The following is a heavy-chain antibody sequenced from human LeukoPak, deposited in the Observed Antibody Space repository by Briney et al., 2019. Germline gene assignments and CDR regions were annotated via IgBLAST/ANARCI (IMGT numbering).Heavy chain of an antibody. CDR3: ARDSTPRYYYYGMDV. J-gene: IGHJ6*02. V-gene: IGHV1-69*04. Sequence: SVKVPCKASGYTFTSYGISWVRQAPGQGLEWMGRIIPILGIANYAQKLQGRVTITADKSTSTAYMELSSLRSEDTAVYYCARDSTPRYYYYGMDVWGQGTTVTVSS. D-gene: IGHD2-15*01. CDR1: GYTFTSYG. CDR2: IIPILGIA.